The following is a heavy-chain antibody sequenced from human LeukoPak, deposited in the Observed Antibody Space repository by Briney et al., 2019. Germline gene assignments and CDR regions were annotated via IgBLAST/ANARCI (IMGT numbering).Heavy chain of an antibody. D-gene: IGHD2-2*01. Sequence: GGSLRLSCAASGFTFSSYAMSWVLQAPGKGLEWVPAISGSGGSTYYADSVKGQFTISRDNSKNTLYLQMNSLRAEDTAVYYCAKVVGADHYYYYYGMDVWGQGTTVTVSS. CDR2: ISGSGGST. CDR3: AKVVGADHYYYYYGMDV. CDR1: GFTFSSYA. V-gene: IGHV3-23*01. J-gene: IGHJ6*02.